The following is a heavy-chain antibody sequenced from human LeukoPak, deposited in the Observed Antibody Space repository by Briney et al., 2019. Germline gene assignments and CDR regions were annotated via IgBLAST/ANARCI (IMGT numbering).Heavy chain of an antibody. J-gene: IGHJ6*02. CDR1: GFIFSSYG. CDR3: AKDGPSGVLWFGASYYGMDV. V-gene: IGHV3-30*02. Sequence: GGSLRLSCAASGFIFSSYGMHWVRQAPGKGLEWVAFIRYDGSNKHYADSVKGRFTISRDNSKNTLYLQMNSLRAEDTAVYYCAKDGPSGVLWFGASYYGMDVWGQGTTVTVSS. D-gene: IGHD3-10*01. CDR2: IRYDGSNK.